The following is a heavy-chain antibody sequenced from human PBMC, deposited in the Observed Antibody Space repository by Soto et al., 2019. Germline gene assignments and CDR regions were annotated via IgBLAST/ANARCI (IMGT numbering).Heavy chain of an antibody. J-gene: IGHJ4*02. Sequence: SETLSLTCAVSGGSISSGGYSWSWIRQPPGKGLEWIGYIYHSGSTYYNPSLKSRVTISVDRSKNQFSLKLSSVTAADTAVYYCARGQAPFKGSRPYYFDYWGQGTLVTVSS. CDR3: ARGQAPFKGSRPYYFDY. CDR1: GGSISSGGYS. V-gene: IGHV4-30-2*01. CDR2: IYHSGST. D-gene: IGHD2-15*01.